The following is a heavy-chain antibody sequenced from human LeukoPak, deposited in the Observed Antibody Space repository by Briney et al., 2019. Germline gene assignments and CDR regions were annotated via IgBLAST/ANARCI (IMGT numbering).Heavy chain of an antibody. CDR1: GFTFSDYY. J-gene: IGHJ4*02. Sequence: GGSLRLSCAASGFTFSDYYMSWIRQAPGKGLEWVSCISSSGTTMYYADSAEGRFTISRGNAKNSLYLQINSLTVEDTAVYYCAKGLGYYYGSGSYYDYWGQGTLVTVSS. D-gene: IGHD3-10*01. CDR3: AKGLGYYYGSGSYYDY. CDR2: ISSSGTTM. V-gene: IGHV3-11*04.